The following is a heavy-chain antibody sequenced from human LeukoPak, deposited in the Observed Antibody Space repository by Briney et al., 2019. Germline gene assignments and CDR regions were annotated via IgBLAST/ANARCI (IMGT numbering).Heavy chain of an antibody. D-gene: IGHD3-22*01. V-gene: IGHV3-21*01. CDR1: GFTFGSYS. CDR2: ISSSSSYI. Sequence: GGSLRLSCAASGFTFGSYSMNWVRQAPGKGLEWVSSISSSSSYIYYADSVKGRFTISRDNAKNSLYLQMNSLRAEDTAVYYCAREVYDSSGQHYNWFDPWGQGTLVTVSS. J-gene: IGHJ5*02. CDR3: AREVYDSSGQHYNWFDP.